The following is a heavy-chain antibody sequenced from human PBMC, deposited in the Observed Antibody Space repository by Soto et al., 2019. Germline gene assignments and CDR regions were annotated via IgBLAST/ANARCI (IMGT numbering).Heavy chain of an antibody. CDR3: ARDPVLRYFDWYLDY. CDR2: INAGNGNT. D-gene: IGHD3-9*01. Sequence: GASVKVSCKASGYTFTSYAMHWVRQAPGQRLEWMGWINAGNGNTKYSQKFQGRVTITRDTSASTAYMELSSLRSEDTAVYYCARDPVLRYFDWYLDYWGQGTLVTVSS. CDR1: GYTFTSYA. J-gene: IGHJ4*02. V-gene: IGHV1-3*01.